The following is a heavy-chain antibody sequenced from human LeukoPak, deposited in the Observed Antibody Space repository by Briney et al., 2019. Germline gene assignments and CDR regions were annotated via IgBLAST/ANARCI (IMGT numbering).Heavy chain of an antibody. V-gene: IGHV3-13*01. Sequence: GGSLRLSCAASGFTFSSYDMHWVRHATGKGLEWVSAIGTAGDTYYPGSVKGRFTISRENAKNSLYLQMNSLRAGDTAVYYCARGTRWELLAPFGMDVWGQGTTVTVSS. CDR3: ARGTRWELLAPFGMDV. CDR2: IGTAGDT. CDR1: GFTFSSYD. D-gene: IGHD1-26*01. J-gene: IGHJ6*02.